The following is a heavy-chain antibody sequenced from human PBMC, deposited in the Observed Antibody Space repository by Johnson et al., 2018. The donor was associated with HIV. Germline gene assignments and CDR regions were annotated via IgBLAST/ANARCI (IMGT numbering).Heavy chain of an antibody. CDR2: ISSTGSTI. Sequence: QVQLVESGGGLGKPGGSLRLSCAASGFTFSDYYMNWLRQAPGKGLEWVSYISSTGSTIYYAESVKGRFTISRDNSKNTLDLQMNRLRAQDTAVYYCARDWEGYAFDIWGQGTMVTVSS. J-gene: IGHJ3*02. CDR3: ARDWEGYAFDI. V-gene: IGHV3-11*04. D-gene: IGHD1-26*01. CDR1: GFTFSDYY.